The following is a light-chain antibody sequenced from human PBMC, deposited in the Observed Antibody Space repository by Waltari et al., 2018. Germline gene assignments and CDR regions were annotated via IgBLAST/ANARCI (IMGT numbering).Light chain of an antibody. CDR3: QQYSSFST. Sequence: DIQMTQSPSTLSASVGDRVTISCRASQNVGTWLAWYQQKPGKDPKLLIYMASSLESGVPSRFSGSGSGTEFTLTISSLQPDDFATYSCQQYSSFSTFGQGTKV. J-gene: IGKJ2*01. CDR2: MAS. V-gene: IGKV1-5*03. CDR1: QNVGTW.